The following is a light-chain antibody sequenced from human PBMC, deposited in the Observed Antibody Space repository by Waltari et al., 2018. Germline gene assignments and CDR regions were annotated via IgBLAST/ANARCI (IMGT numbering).Light chain of an antibody. V-gene: IGKV2-28*01. J-gene: IGKJ1*01. CDR2: LGS. Sequence: DIVMTKSPLSLPVTPGEPAYISCRSSQSLLHSNGYNYLDWYLQKPGQSPQLLIYLGSNRASGVPDRFSGSGSGTDFTLKISRVEAEDVGVYYCMQSLQTLWTFGQGTKVEIK. CDR1: QSLLHSNGYNY. CDR3: MQSLQTLWT.